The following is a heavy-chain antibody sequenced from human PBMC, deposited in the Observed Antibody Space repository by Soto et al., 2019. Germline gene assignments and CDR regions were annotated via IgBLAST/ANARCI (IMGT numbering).Heavy chain of an antibody. CDR3: AREEKQLSRYGGDFDY. J-gene: IGHJ4*02. D-gene: IGHD3-16*01. V-gene: IGHV4-61*01. CDR1: DGSVNTGNYY. Sequence: QVQLQESGPVLVKPSETLCLTCSVSDGSVNTGNYYWSWIRQPPGKGLEWIGHIYYIGTTNYNPSLKIRVTISVYTSKNQFSLKVTSLTAADTAVYFCAREEKQLSRYGGDFDYWGQGILVTVSS. CDR2: IYYIGTT.